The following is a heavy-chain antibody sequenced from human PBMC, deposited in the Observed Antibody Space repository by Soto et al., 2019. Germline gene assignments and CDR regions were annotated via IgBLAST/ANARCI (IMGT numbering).Heavy chain of an antibody. CDR2: VSHDGRNT. V-gene: IGHV3-30*18. J-gene: IGHJ4*02. CDR3: AKGGRQWMVTTDFNY. D-gene: IGHD6-19*01. CDR1: GFTFSDYA. Sequence: VQLVESGGGVVQPGRSLRLSCAASGFTFSDYAMHWVRQAPGKGLEWVAVVSHDGRNTHYADSVKGRFTISRDSSKNTVSLDMTSLRAEGTAVYYCAKGGRQWMVTTDFNYWGQGALVTGSS.